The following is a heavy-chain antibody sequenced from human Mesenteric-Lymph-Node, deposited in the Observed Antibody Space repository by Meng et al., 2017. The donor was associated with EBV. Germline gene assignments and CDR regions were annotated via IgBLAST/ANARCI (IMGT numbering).Heavy chain of an antibody. CDR2: IYWDDDK. J-gene: IGHJ4*02. D-gene: IGHD6-13*01. CDR3: AHTTYSISCFED. Sequence: QITLKESGPTLVKPTQTLTLTCTFSGFSLTTNAVGVGWIRQTPGKALEWLAIIYWDDDKRYSPSLKNRLTITKDTSKNQVVLTMTNMDPVDTATYYCAHTTYSISCFEDWGQGALGTVAS. CDR1: GFSLTTNAVG. V-gene: IGHV2-5*02.